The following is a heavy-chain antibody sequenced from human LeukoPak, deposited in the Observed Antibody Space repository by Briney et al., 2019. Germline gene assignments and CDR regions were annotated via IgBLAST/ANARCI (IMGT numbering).Heavy chain of an antibody. CDR3: ARVSGTYYKGHFDY. CDR2: ISGSGTEI. Sequence: GGSLRLSCAASGFTFSSYSMDWVRQAPGKGLEWVSYISGSGTEIYYADSVKGRFTISRDNAKNALYLQMNSLSAEDTAVYYCARVSGTYYKGHFDYWGQGTLVTVSS. D-gene: IGHD3-10*01. J-gene: IGHJ4*02. V-gene: IGHV3-21*01. CDR1: GFTFSSYS.